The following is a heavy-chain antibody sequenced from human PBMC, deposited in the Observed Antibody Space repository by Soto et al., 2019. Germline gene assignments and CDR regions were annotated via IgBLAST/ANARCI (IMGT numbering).Heavy chain of an antibody. D-gene: IGHD2-15*01. J-gene: IGHJ4*02. CDR3: GRDLPIVCARVYYFDY. CDR2: IYYSGST. CDR1: GGSISSYY. V-gene: IGHV4-59*01. Sequence: SETLSLTCAVSGGSISSYYWSWIRQPPGKGLEWNGYIYYSGSTNNKSSLKSRVTISVDTSKNQYSLKLSSVPAADTAVYYCGRDLPIVCARVYYFDYWGQGTLVTVSS.